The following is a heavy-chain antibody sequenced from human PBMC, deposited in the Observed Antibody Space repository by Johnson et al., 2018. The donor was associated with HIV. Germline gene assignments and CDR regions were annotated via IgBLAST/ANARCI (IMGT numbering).Heavy chain of an antibody. CDR1: GLIFSDYY. CDR3: TRRGSTVALDI. D-gene: IGHD3-16*01. CDR2: ISGSSSAI. Sequence: QVQLVESGGDLVQPGGSLRLSCAASGLIFSDYYMSWIRQAPGKGLEWVSSISGSSSAIYYADSVKGRFTISRDNAKNSLYLQMNSLKTENTAVYYCTRRGSTVALDIWGQG. J-gene: IGHJ3*02. V-gene: IGHV3-11*01.